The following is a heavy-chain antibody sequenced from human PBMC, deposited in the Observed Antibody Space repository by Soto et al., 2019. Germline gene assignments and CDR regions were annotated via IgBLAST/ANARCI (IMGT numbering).Heavy chain of an antibody. CDR1: GYTFTSYG. V-gene: IGHV1-18*04. CDR2: ISAYNGNT. J-gene: IGHJ6*02. D-gene: IGHD3-22*01. Sequence: VKVSCKASGYTFTSYGISWVRQAPGQGLEWMGWISAYNGNTNYAQKLQGRVTMTTDTSTSTAYMELRSLRPDDTAVYYCARDMGITMIVVVISPNYYGMDVWGQGTTVTVSS. CDR3: ARDMGITMIVVVISPNYYGMDV.